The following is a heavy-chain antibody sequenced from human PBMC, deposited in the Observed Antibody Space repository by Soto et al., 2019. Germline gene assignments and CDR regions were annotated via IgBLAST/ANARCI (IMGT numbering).Heavy chain of an antibody. J-gene: IGHJ5*02. V-gene: IGHV1-3*01. D-gene: IGHD3-3*01. Sequence: SVKVSCKASGYTFTSYAMHWVRQAPGQRLEWMGWINAGNGYTKYSQKFQDRVTITRDTSASTAYMELSSLRSEDTAIYYCARDPFYDFWSGSNWFDPWGQGTLVTVSS. CDR3: ARDPFYDFWSGSNWFDP. CDR1: GYTFTSYA. CDR2: INAGNGYT.